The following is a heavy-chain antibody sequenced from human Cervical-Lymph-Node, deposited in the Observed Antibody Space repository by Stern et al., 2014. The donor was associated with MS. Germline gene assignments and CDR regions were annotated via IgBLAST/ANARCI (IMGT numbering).Heavy chain of an antibody. V-gene: IGHV1-3*01. J-gene: IGHJ4*02. CDR3: ARNRVWGGTDY. CDR1: GYTFTSYA. CDR2: INAGNGNT. Sequence: QLVQSGAEVKKPGASVKVSCKASGYTFTSYAMHWVRQAPGHRLEWIGWINAGNGNTKYSQKFQGRVTITRDTSASTAYMELSSLRSEDTAAYYCARNRVWGGTDYWGQGTLVTVSS. D-gene: IGHD3-16*01.